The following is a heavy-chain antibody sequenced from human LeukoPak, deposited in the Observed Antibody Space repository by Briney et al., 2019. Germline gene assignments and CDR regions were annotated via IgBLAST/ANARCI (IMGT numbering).Heavy chain of an antibody. CDR1: GFTFSGSA. Sequence: PGGSLRLSCAASGFTFSGSAMHWVRQASGKGLEWVGRIRSKANSYATAYAASVKGRFTISRDDSKNTAYLQMDSLTTADTAVYYCTPLGYCSGGSCYDYLDYWGQGTLVTVSS. CDR2: IRSKANSYAT. V-gene: IGHV3-73*01. J-gene: IGHJ4*02. CDR3: TPLGYCSGGSCYDYLDY. D-gene: IGHD2-15*01.